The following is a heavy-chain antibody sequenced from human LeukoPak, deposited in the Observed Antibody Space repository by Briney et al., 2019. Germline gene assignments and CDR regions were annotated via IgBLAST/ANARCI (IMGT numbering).Heavy chain of an antibody. CDR1: GYSISSGYY. CDR2: FYHSGDT. CDR3: ARDQEYSYGYGRN. J-gene: IGHJ4*02. V-gene: IGHV4-38-2*02. D-gene: IGHD5-18*01. Sequence: SETLSLTCTVSGYSISSGYYWGWIRQPPGEGLEWIGSFYHSGDTYYNPSLKSRVTISVDTSKNQFSLNLRSVTAADTAVYFCARDQEYSYGYGRNWGQGTLVTVSS.